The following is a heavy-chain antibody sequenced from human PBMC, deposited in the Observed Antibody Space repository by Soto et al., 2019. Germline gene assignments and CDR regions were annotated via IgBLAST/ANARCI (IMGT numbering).Heavy chain of an antibody. J-gene: IGHJ4*02. V-gene: IGHV3-23*01. CDR3: ARAGRGELLDLVSGY. CDR2: IGSSGGNR. Sequence: GGSLRLSCSASGFTFDAYAMSWVRQVPGKGLEWVSSIGSSGGNRYYAAAVKGRFTISRDNAKSTLYLQVNSLRAEDTAVYYCARAGRGELLDLVSGYWGQGTLVTVSS. CDR1: GFTFDAYA. D-gene: IGHD1-26*01.